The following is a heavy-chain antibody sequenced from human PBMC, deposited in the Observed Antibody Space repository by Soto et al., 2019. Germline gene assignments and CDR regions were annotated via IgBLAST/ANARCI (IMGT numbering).Heavy chain of an antibody. CDR1: GYTFTSYG. V-gene: IGHV1-18*04. J-gene: IGHJ6*02. CDR3: ARWIAAPNYYGMDV. D-gene: IGHD6-13*01. CDR2: ISAYNGNT. Sequence: ASVKVSCKAPGYTFTSYGISWVRQAPGQGLEWMGWISAYNGNTNYAQKLQGRVTMTTDTSTSTAYMELRSLRSDDTAVYYCARWIAAPNYYGMDVWGQGTTVTVSS.